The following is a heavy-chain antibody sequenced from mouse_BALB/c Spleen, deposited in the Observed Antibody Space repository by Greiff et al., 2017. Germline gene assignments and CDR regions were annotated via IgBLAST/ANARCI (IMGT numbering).Heavy chain of an antibody. Sequence: QVQLKESGPGLVAPSQSLSITCTVSGFSLTSYGVHWVRQPPGKGLEWLGVIWAGGSTNYNSALMSRLSISKDNSKSQVFLKMNSLQTDDTDMYYCARDRVTTDYAMDYWGQGTSVTVSS. J-gene: IGHJ4*01. D-gene: IGHD2-2*01. CDR3: ARDRVTTDYAMDY. V-gene: IGHV2-9*02. CDR2: IWAGGST. CDR1: GFSLTSYG.